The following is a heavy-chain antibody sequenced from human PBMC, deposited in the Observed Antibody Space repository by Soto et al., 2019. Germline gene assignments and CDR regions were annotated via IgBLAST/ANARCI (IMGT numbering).Heavy chain of an antibody. D-gene: IGHD3-22*01. CDR2: IYYSGST. CDR3: ARGYYDSSGYYLWFDP. V-gene: IGHV4-31*03. Sequence: QVQLQESGPGLVKPSQTLSLTCTVSGGSISSGGYYWSWIRQHPGKGLEWIGYIYYSGSTYYNPSLKRRVTISVDTSKNQFSLKLSSVTAADTAVYYCARGYYDSSGYYLWFDPWGQGTLVTVSS. CDR1: GGSISSGGYY. J-gene: IGHJ5*02.